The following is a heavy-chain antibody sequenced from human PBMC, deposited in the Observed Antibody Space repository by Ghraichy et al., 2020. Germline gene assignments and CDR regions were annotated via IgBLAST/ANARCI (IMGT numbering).Heavy chain of an antibody. J-gene: IGHJ6*02. CDR2: FDPEDGET. Sequence: ASVKVSCKVSGYTLTELSMHWVRQAPGKGLEWMGGFDPEDGETIYAQKFQGRVTMTEDTSTDTAYMELSRLRSEDTAVYYCATDGVATGDRLWYYYGMDVWGQGTTVTVSS. CDR3: ATDGVATGDRLWYYYGMDV. D-gene: IGHD7-27*01. V-gene: IGHV1-24*01. CDR1: GYTLTELS.